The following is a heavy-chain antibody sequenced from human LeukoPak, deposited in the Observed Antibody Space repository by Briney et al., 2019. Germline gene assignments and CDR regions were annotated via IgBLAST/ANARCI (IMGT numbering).Heavy chain of an antibody. CDR2: IYTSGST. D-gene: IGHD6-13*01. Sequence: TSETLSLTCTVSGGSISSGSYYWSWIRQPAGKGLEWIGRIYTSGSTNYNPSLKSRVTISVDTSKNQFSLKLSSVTAADTAVYYCARDQAAAGGSFDYWGQGTLVTVSS. CDR3: ARDQAAAGGSFDY. J-gene: IGHJ4*02. CDR1: GGSISSGSYY. V-gene: IGHV4-61*02.